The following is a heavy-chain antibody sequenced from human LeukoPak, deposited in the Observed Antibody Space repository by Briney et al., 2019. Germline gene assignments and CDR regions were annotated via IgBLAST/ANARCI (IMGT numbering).Heavy chain of an antibody. CDR1: GFTFSSYA. CDR2: ISGSGGST. V-gene: IGHV3-23*01. CDR3: AKDLLRRYCSSSSCYGGAFDI. J-gene: IGHJ3*02. D-gene: IGHD2-2*01. Sequence: GGSLRLSCEASGFTFSSYAMSWVRQAPGKGLEWVSAISGSGGSTYYADSVKGRFTISRDNSKNTLYLQMNSLRAEDTAVYYCAKDLLRRYCSSSSCYGGAFDIWGQGTMATVSS.